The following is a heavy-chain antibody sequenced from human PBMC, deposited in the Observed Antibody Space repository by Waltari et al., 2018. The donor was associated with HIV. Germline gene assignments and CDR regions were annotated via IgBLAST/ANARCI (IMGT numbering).Heavy chain of an antibody. D-gene: IGHD6-13*01. CDR1: GDSVSSNSAA. CDR3: ARDQLEYYYYGMDV. CDR2: KNYRFKWYN. J-gene: IGHJ6*02. Sequence: QVQLQQSGPGLVKPSQTLSLTCAISGDSVSSNSAAWNCIRQSPSRGLEWLGRKNYRFKWYNEYALSVKSRITINPDTSKNQFSLQLNSVTPEDTAVYYCARDQLEYYYYGMDVWGQGTTVTVSS. V-gene: IGHV6-1*01.